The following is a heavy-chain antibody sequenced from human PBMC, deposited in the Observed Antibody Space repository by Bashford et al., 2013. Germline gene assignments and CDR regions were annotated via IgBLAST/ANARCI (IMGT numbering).Heavy chain of an antibody. J-gene: IGHJ4*02. CDR3: ASTITIFGDFDY. V-gene: IGHV5-51*01. D-gene: IGHD3-9*01. Sequence: WVRQMPGKGLEWMGIIYPGDSDTRYSPSFQGQVTISADKSISTAYLQWSSLKASDTAMYYCASTITIFGDFDYWGQGTLVTVSS. CDR2: IYPGDSDT.